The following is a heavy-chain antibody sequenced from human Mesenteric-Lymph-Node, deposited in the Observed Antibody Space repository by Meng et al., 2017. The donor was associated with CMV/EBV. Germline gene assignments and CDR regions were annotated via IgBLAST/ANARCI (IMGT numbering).Heavy chain of an antibody. V-gene: IGHV4-34*01. CDR3: ARHQRWLKSEGGFNY. CDR2: INHSGST. J-gene: IGHJ4*02. CDR1: GGSFSGYY. D-gene: IGHD4-23*01. Sequence: QVQLKQGGAGLLKPSETLSLTCVVYGGSFSGYYWSWIRQPPGKGLEWIGEINHSGSTNYNPSLKSRVTISVDTSKNQFSLKLSSVTAADTAVYYCARHQRWLKSEGGFNYWGQGTLVTVSS.